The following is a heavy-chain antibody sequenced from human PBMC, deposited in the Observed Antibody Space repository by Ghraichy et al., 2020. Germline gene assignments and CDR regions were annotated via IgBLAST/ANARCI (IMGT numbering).Heavy chain of an antibody. CDR1: GGSISSYH. D-gene: IGHD2-21*01. J-gene: IGHJ4*02. CDR2: IYNSGST. CDR3: ARSGGGDGGY. V-gene: IGHV4-59*13. Sequence: SETLSLTCTVSGGSISSYHWSWIRQPPGKGLEWIGYIYNSGSTNYNPSLKSRVAISVDTAKKQFSLKLSSVTAADTAVYYCARSGGGDGGYWGQGTLVTVSS.